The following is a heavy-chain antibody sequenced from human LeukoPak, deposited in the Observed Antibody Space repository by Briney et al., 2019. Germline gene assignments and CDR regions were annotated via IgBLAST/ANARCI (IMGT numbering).Heavy chain of an antibody. Sequence: SGGSLRLSCAASGFTFSSYGMSWVRQAPGKGLEWVSVISGSGGSTYYADSVKGRFTISRDNSKNTLYLQMNSLRAEDTAVYYCEGGGSSWYGDYFDYWGQGTLVTVSS. CDR3: EGGGSSWYGDYFDY. V-gene: IGHV3-23*01. J-gene: IGHJ4*02. CDR2: ISGSGGST. CDR1: GFTFSSYG. D-gene: IGHD6-13*01.